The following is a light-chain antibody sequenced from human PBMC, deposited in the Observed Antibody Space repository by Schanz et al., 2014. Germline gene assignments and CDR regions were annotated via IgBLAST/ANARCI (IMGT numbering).Light chain of an antibody. V-gene: IGLV2-11*01. CDR1: SSDVGAYND. Sequence: QSALTQPASVSGSPGQSITISCTGTSSDVGAYNDVSWYQQHPGKAPKLMIYDVNKRPSGVPDRFSGSKSGNTASLTISGLQAEDEADYYCCSYAGSYTLRVFGGGTKLTVL. CDR2: DVN. CDR3: CSYAGSYTLRV. J-gene: IGLJ3*02.